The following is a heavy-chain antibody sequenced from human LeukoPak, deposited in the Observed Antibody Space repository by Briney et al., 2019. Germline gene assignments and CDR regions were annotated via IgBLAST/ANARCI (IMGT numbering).Heavy chain of an antibody. CDR3: ARDRRFSYYYYMDV. V-gene: IGHV4-61*02. D-gene: IGHD3-10*01. CDR1: CGSISSGSYY. Sequence: PSETLSLTCTVSCGSISSGSYYWSWIRQPAGKGLEWIGRIYTSGSTNYNPSLKSRVTISVDTSKNQFSLKLSSVTAADTAVYYCARDRRFSYYYYMDVWGKGTTVTVSS. CDR2: IYTSGST. J-gene: IGHJ6*03.